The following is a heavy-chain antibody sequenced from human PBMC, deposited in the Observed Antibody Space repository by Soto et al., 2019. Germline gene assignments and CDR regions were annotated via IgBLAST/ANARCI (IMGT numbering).Heavy chain of an antibody. J-gene: IGHJ6*02. CDR3: GARPANYYFYGMDV. D-gene: IGHD6-6*01. V-gene: IGHV4-39*02. CDR2: IYYNGNT. CDR1: GGSISRSSHY. Sequence: SETLSLTCSVFGGSISRSSHYWGWIRQPPGKGLEWIGNIYYNGNTYYNPSLKSRVTISIDTSKNRFSLRLSSVTAADTAVYFCGARPANYYFYGMDVWGQGTTVTVSS.